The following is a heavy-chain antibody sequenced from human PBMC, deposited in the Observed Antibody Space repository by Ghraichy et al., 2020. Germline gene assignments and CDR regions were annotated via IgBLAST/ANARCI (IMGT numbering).Heavy chain of an antibody. CDR2: ITPDGSGT. J-gene: IGHJ4*02. D-gene: IGHD1-1*01. Sequence: GGSLRLSCAASGSAFSSSWMHWVRQAPGKGLVWVSRITPDGSGTGYADSVQGRFTISRDNAKNTLYLQMNSLRVDDTAVYCCASFMFTTAGPYWGQGTLVTVST. V-gene: IGHV3-74*01. CDR3: ASFMFTTAGPY. CDR1: GSAFSSSW.